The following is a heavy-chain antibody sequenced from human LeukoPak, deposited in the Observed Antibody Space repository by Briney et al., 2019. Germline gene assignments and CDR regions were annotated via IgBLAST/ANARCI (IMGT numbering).Heavy chain of an antibody. CDR3: VRHDSFIPF. V-gene: IGHV3-23*01. J-gene: IGHJ4*02. Sequence: GGSLRLSCAASAFTFTNYAMTLVRQAPGKGLEWVSSISDTYATTYYTDSVKGRCTISRDNSKNTVSLQLNNLRAEDTAVYFCVRHDSFIPFWGQGTLVTVSS. CDR1: AFTFTNYA. CDR2: ISDTYATT. D-gene: IGHD2-21*01.